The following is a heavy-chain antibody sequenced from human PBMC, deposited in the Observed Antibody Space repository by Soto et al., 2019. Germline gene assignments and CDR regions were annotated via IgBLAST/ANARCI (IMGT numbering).Heavy chain of an antibody. V-gene: IGHV4-31*03. CDR3: ARIWSGYFRYFDY. Sequence: ASETLSLTCTVSGGSISSGGYYWSWIRQHPGKGLEWIGYIYYSGSTYYNPSPKSRVTISVDTSKNQFSLKLSSVTAADTAVYYCARIWSGYFRYFDYWGQGTLVTVSS. D-gene: IGHD3-3*01. J-gene: IGHJ4*02. CDR1: GGSISSGGYY. CDR2: IYYSGST.